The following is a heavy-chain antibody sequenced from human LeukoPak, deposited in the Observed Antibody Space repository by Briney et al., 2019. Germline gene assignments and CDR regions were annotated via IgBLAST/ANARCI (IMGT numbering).Heavy chain of an antibody. J-gene: IGHJ4*02. CDR1: GFTFSSYS. CDR3: ARESHGSGRDFDY. D-gene: IGHD3-10*01. CDR2: ISSSSSTI. V-gene: IGHV3-48*01. Sequence: GGSLRLSCAASGFTFSSYSMNWVRQAPGKGLEWVSYISSSSSTIYYADSVKGRFTISRDNAKNSLYLQMNSLRAEDTAVYYCARESHGSGRDFDYWGQGTLVIVSS.